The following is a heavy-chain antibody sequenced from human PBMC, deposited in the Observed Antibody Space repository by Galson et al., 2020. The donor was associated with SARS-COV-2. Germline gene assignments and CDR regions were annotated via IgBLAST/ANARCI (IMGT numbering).Heavy chain of an antibody. J-gene: IGHJ4*02. CDR2: IYTSGST. V-gene: IGHV4-4*07. D-gene: IGHD3-10*01. Sequence: ETLSLTCTVSGGSISSYYWSWIRQPAGKGLEWIGRIYTSGSTNYNPSLKSRVTMSVDTSKNQFSLKLSSVTAADTAVYYCARDVQTISGSPEKVDYWGQGTLVTVSS. CDR1: GGSISSYY. CDR3: ARDVQTISGSPEKVDY.